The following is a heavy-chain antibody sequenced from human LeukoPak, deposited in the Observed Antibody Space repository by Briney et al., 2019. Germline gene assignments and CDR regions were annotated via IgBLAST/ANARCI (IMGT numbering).Heavy chain of an antibody. CDR2: TYYRSKWYN. D-gene: IGHD6-19*01. Sequence: SQTLPLTCAISGDSVSSNSAAWNWIRQSPSRGLEWLGRTYYRSKWYNDYAVSVKSRITINPDISKNQFSLQLNSVTPEDTAVYYCARTRSMQWLLHGFDYWGQGTLVTVSS. CDR3: ARTRSMQWLLHGFDY. J-gene: IGHJ4*02. V-gene: IGHV6-1*01. CDR1: GDSVSSNSAA.